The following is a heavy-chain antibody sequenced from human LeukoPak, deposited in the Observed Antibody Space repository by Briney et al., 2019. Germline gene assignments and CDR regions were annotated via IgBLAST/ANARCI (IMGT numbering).Heavy chain of an antibody. CDR2: ISGSGGST. CDR3: AKDRSGSYLLDAFDI. D-gene: IGHD1-26*01. CDR1: GFTFSSYG. Sequence: GGSLRRSCAASGFTFSSYGMSWVRQAPGKGLEWISGISGSGGSTYYADSVKGRFTISRDNSKNTLYLQMNSLRAEDTAVYYCAKDRSGSYLLDAFDIWGQGTMVTVSS. J-gene: IGHJ3*02. V-gene: IGHV3-23*01.